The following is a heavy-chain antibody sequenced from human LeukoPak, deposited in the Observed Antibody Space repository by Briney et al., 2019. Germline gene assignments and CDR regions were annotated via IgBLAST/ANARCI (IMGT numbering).Heavy chain of an antibody. CDR1: GFTFTNAW. Sequence: PGGSLRLSCAASGFTFTNAWMHWVRQAPGKGLEWVAIISYDGSNKNYAGSVKGRFTISRDNSKNSLYLQMNSLRPEDTAVYYCARRHDGFDIWGQGTMVTVSS. J-gene: IGHJ3*02. D-gene: IGHD6-25*01. V-gene: IGHV3-30-3*01. CDR3: ARRHDGFDI. CDR2: ISYDGSNK.